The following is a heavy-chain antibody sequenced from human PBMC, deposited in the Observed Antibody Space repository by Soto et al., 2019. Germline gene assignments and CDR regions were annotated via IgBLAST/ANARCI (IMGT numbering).Heavy chain of an antibody. D-gene: IGHD3-10*01. J-gene: IGHJ4*02. CDR3: AREGYYYGSGSYSNYFDY. Sequence: GASVELCSEEPGDGFESRARRWARHATEQGLEWMGCISAYNGNTNYAQKLQGRVTMTTDTSTSTAYMELRSLRSDDTAVYYCAREGYYYGSGSYSNYFDYWGQGTLVTVSS. CDR1: GDGFESRA. CDR2: ISAYNGNT. V-gene: IGHV1-18*01.